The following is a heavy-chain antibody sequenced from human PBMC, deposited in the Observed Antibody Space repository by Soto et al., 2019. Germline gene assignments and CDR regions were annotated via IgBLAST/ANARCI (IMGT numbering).Heavy chain of an antibody. Sequence: SETLSLTCTVSGGSISSYYWSWIRQPPGKGLEWIGYIYYSGSTNYNPSLKSRVTISVDTSKNQFSLKLSSVTAADTAVYYCAREKEDDFWSGYSWFDPWGQGTLVTVSS. CDR3: AREKEDDFWSGYSWFDP. J-gene: IGHJ5*02. CDR2: IYYSGST. CDR1: GGSISSYY. V-gene: IGHV4-59*01. D-gene: IGHD3-3*01.